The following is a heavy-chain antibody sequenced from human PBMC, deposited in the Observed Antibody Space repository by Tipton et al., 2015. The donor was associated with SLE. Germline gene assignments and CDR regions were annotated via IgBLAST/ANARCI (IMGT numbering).Heavy chain of an antibody. V-gene: IGHV1-69*15. CDR1: GGTFSSYA. Sequence: QLVQSGAEVKKPGSSVKVSCKASGGTFSSYAISWVRQAPGQGLEWMGRIIPIFGTANYAQKFQGKVTITADESTSTAYMELSSLRSEDTAVYYCARDGMVRGALSGWFNWFDPWGQGTLVTVSS. D-gene: IGHD6-19*01. J-gene: IGHJ5*02. CDR3: ARDGMVRGALSGWFNWFDP. CDR2: IIPIFGTA.